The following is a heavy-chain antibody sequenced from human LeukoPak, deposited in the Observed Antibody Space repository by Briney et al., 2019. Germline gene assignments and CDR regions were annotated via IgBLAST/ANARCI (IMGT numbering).Heavy chain of an antibody. J-gene: IGHJ6*02. CDR1: GAFIGSYY. V-gene: IGHV4-59*08. CDR2: ISPTAYT. Sequence: SETLSLTCTVSGAFIGSYYWSWIRQPPGKGLEWIGYISPTAYTIYTPSLKSRVAISREMSANQFSLILSSVTAEDTAVYYCTRHDVVPVIGHGMAVWGQGTTVTVSS. CDR3: TRHDVVPVIGHGMAV. D-gene: IGHD3-10*01.